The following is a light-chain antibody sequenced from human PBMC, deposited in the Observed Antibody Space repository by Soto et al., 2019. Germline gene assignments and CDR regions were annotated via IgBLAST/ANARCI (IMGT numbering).Light chain of an antibody. Sequence: QSALTQPRSVSGSPGQSVTISCTGTSSDVGDYNFVSWYQQHPGKAPKLVIYDVSKRPSGVPDRFSGSKSGNTASLTISGLQADDDADYYCCLYAGSYTYVFGTGTKLTVL. CDR2: DVS. V-gene: IGLV2-11*01. J-gene: IGLJ1*01. CDR3: CLYAGSYTYV. CDR1: SSDVGDYNF.